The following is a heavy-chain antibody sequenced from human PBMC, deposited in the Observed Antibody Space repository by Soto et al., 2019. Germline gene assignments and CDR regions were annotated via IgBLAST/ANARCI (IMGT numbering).Heavy chain of an antibody. D-gene: IGHD3-9*01. V-gene: IGHV3-11*01. J-gene: IGHJ6*02. CDR2: ISSSGSTI. CDR1: GFTFSDYY. CDR3: AADWRDEGRRKKTSYYYGMDV. Sequence: QVQLVESGGGLVKPGGSLRLSCAASGFTFSDYYMSWIRQAPGKGLEWVSYISSSGSTIYYADSVKGRFTISRDNAKKYLLLLQINRRGEETAVFYCAADWRDEGRRKKTSYYYGMDVWGQGTTVTVSS.